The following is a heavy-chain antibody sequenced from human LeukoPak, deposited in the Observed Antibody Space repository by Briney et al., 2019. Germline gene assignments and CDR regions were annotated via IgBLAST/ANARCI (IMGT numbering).Heavy chain of an antibody. CDR2: IYYSGST. J-gene: IGHJ5*02. Sequence: SETLSLTCAVSGASVSSSSYYWVWIRQPPGGGLEWIGYIYYSGSTNYNPSLKSRVTISVDTSKNQFSLKLSSVTAADTAVYYCAVATKDHWFDPWGQGTLVTVSS. D-gene: IGHD1/OR15-1a*01. CDR3: AVATKDHWFDP. V-gene: IGHV4-61*05. CDR1: GASVSSSSYY.